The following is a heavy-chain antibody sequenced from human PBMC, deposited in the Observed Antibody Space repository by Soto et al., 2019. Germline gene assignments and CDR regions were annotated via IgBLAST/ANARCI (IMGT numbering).Heavy chain of an antibody. CDR1: GYTFTGYY. CDR3: ARAIVGATIDY. V-gene: IGHV1-2*04. CDR2: INPNSGGT. Sequence: ASVKVSCKASGYTFTGYYMHWVRQAPGQGLECMGWINPNSGGTNYAQKFQGWVTMTRDTSISTAYMELSRLRSDDTAVYYCARAIVGATIDYWGQGTLVTVSS. D-gene: IGHD1-26*01. J-gene: IGHJ4*02.